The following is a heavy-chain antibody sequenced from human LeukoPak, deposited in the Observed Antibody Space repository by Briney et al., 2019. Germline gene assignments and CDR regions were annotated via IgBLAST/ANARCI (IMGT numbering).Heavy chain of an antibody. Sequence: PGDSLRLSCVASGFSFSTYAMNWVRQVPGKGLEWVSTIGGSDDSTSHADSVKGRFTISSDFSKNTLYLQMNSLRAEDTAVYFCAKGLVFHDNYFDNWGQGTLVTVS. CDR2: IGGSDDST. D-gene: IGHD1-1*01. V-gene: IGHV3-23*01. CDR3: AKGLVFHDNYFDN. J-gene: IGHJ4*02. CDR1: GFSFSTYA.